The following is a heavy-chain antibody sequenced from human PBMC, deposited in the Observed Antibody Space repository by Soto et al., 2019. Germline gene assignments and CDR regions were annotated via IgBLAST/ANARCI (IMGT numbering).Heavy chain of an antibody. V-gene: IGHV3-33*01. D-gene: IGHD6-19*01. CDR2: IWYDGSNK. CDR3: ARTGSSGSYLDY. CDR1: GFTFSSYG. J-gene: IGHJ4*02. Sequence: VGSLRLSGAASGFTFSSYGMHWVRQAPGKGLEWVAVIWYDGSNKYYADSVKGRFTISRDNSKNTLYLQMNSLRAEDTAVYYCARTGSSGSYLDYWGQGTLVTVSS.